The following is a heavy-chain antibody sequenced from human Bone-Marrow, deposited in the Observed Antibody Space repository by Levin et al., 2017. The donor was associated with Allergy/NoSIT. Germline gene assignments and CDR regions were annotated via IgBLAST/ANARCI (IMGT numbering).Heavy chain of an antibody. J-gene: IGHJ3*02. CDR3: AREIGYCAGGSCYFGAFDI. Sequence: SETLSLTCSMSGDSISSYYWSWIRQSPGKGLEWIGYIHYTGSTNYNPSLKRRVTISVDTSKNQFSLRLKSVTAADTAVYYCAREIGYCAGGSCYFGAFDIWGQGTLVIAS. CDR2: IHYTGST. D-gene: IGHD2-15*01. CDR1: GDSISSYY. V-gene: IGHV4-59*01.